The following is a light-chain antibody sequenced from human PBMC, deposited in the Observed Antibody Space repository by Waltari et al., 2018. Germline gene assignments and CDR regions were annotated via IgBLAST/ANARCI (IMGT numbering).Light chain of an antibody. CDR2: QAS. V-gene: IGKV1-5*03. CDR3: QQYGTCPWT. J-gene: IGKJ1*01. Sequence: DIEVTQSPATMSASVGDRVTITCRASQSISGWLAWYKHTPGPAPKLLIYQASTFENGVPSRFSGSGSGTDFTLTTNRLQPDDFATCRCQQYGTCPWTFGPGTKVE. CDR1: QSISGW.